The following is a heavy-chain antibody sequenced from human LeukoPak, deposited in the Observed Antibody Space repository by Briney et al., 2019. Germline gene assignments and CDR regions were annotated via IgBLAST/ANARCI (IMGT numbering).Heavy chain of an antibody. CDR1: GFTFSSYG. J-gene: IGHJ4*02. CDR3: ARGYCSGGSCWDYFDY. CDR2: ISSSSSYI. V-gene: IGHV3-21*01. Sequence: GGSLRLSCAASGFTFSSYGMNWVRQAPGKGLEWVSSISSSSSYIYYADSVKGRFTISRDNAKNSLYLQMNSLRAEDTAVYYCARGYCSGGSCWDYFDYWGQGTLVTVSS. D-gene: IGHD2-15*01.